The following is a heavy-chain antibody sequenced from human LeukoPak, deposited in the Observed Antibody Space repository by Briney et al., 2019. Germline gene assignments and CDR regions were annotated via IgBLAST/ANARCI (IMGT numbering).Heavy chain of an antibody. CDR3: AKDPQHHNYYYDRSAYYDS. CDR1: GFTFRSYG. CDR2: ISGSGGTT. Sequence: GGSLRLSCAASGFTFRSYGMSWVRQTPGKGLEWVSLISGSGGTTYYTDSVEGRFTISRDNSKNTLYLQMNNLRAEDSAVYYCAKDPQHHNYYYDRSAYYDSWGQGTLVTVSS. D-gene: IGHD3-22*01. V-gene: IGHV3-23*01. J-gene: IGHJ5*01.